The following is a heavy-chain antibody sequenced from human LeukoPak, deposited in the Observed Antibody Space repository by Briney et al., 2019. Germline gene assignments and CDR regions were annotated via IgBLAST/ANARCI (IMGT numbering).Heavy chain of an antibody. CDR2: NVVGSGNT. CDR3: AAGGSSSWYLMEH. D-gene: IGHD6-13*01. CDR1: GFTFASSA. Sequence: GTSVSVSCMASGFTFASSAVQWVRQARGQRLAWIGGNVVGSGNTNYAQKFQERVTITRDMSTSTAYMELSSLRSEDTAVYYCAAGGSSSWYLMEHWGQGTLVTVSS. J-gene: IGHJ1*01. V-gene: IGHV1-58*01.